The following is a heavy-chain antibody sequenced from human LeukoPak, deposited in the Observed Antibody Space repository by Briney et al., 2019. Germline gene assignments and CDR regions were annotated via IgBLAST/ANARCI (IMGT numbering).Heavy chain of an antibody. V-gene: IGHV4-39*01. CDR2: IYYSGST. Sequence: SETLSLTCTVSGGSISSSCYYWGWIRQPPGKGLEWIGSIYYSGSTYYNPSLKSRVTISVDTSKNQFSLKLSSVTAADTAVYYCARGGYDYVWGSYFGSPEYWGQGTLVTVSS. D-gene: IGHD3-16*01. J-gene: IGHJ4*02. CDR3: ARGGYDYVWGSYFGSPEY. CDR1: GGSISSSCYY.